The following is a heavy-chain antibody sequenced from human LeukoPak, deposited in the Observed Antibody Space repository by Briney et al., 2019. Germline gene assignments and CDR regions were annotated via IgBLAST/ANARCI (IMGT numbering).Heavy chain of an antibody. Sequence: SETLSLTCAVYGGSFSGYYWSWIRQPPGKGLKWIGEINHSGSTNSNTSLKSRVTISVDPSKTQSPLTLSSVTAADTAVYYCARRRYGSGYYYYYYGMDVWGKGTTVTVSS. V-gene: IGHV4-34*01. CDR2: INHSGST. CDR3: ARRRYGSGYYYYYYGMDV. J-gene: IGHJ6*04. D-gene: IGHD3-10*01. CDR1: GGSFSGYY.